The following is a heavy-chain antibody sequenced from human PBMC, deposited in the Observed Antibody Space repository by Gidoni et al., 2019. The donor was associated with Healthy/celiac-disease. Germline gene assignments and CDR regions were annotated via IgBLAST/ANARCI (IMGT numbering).Heavy chain of an antibody. V-gene: IGHV1-3*01. J-gene: IGHJ5*02. Sequence: QVQLVQSGAEGKKPRASVKVSCKASGYTFTSYAMHWVRQAPGQRLEWRGWINAGNGNTKYSQKFQGRVTITRDTSASTAYMELSSLRSEDTAVYYCARAEGYSSGWYRFDPWGQGTLVTVSS. D-gene: IGHD6-19*01. CDR2: INAGNGNT. CDR1: GYTFTSYA. CDR3: ARAEGYSSGWYRFDP.